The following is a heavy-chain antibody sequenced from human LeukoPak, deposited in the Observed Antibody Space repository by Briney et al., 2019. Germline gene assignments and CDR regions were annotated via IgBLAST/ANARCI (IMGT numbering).Heavy chain of an antibody. D-gene: IGHD1-7*01. CDR3: ARENYSPRGYFDY. CDR2: ISYDGSNK. J-gene: IGHJ4*02. CDR1: GFTFSSYA. Sequence: GGSLRLSCAASGFTFSSYAMHWVRQAPGKGLEWVAVISYDGSNKYYADSVRGRFTISRDNSKNTLYLQMNSLRAEDTAVYYCARENYSPRGYFDYWGQGTLVTVSS. V-gene: IGHV3-30-3*01.